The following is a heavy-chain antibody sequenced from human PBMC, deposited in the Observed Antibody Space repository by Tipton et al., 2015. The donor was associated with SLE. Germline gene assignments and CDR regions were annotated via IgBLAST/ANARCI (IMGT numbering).Heavy chain of an antibody. D-gene: IGHD2-8*02. CDR3: AKDTLGYCTGGVCFIFDH. Sequence: SLRLSCAASGFTFSNYGMHWVRQAPGKGLEWVAVIWYDGSNKYYADSVKGRFTISRDNSKNTLYLQMNSLRAEDTAVYYCAKDTLGYCTGGVCFIFDHWGQGTLVTVSS. V-gene: IGHV3-33*06. J-gene: IGHJ4*02. CDR2: IWYDGSNK. CDR1: GFTFSNYG.